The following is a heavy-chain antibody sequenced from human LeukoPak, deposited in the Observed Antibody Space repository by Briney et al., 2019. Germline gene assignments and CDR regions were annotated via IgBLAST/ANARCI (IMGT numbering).Heavy chain of an antibody. Sequence: SETLSLTCTVSGGSISSSSYYWGWIRQPPGKGLEWIGSIYYSGSTYYNPSLKSRVTISVDRSKNQFSLKLSSVTAADTAVYYCARDERNGSGSYHDYWGQGTLVTVSS. CDR3: ARDERNGSGSYHDY. CDR1: GGSISSSSYY. V-gene: IGHV4-39*07. CDR2: IYYSGST. D-gene: IGHD1-26*01. J-gene: IGHJ4*02.